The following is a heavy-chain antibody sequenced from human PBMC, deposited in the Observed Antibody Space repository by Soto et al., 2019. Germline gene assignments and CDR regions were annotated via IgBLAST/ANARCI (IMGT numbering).Heavy chain of an antibody. Sequence: SETLSLTCTVSGGSISSSSYYWGWIRQPPGKGLEWIGSIYYRGNTYYNPSLKSRVTISVDTSKNQFSMKLSSVTAADTAVYYCAREGGGYCSGGSCQVDYWGQGTLVTVSS. CDR1: GGSISSSSYY. D-gene: IGHD2-15*01. CDR2: IYYRGNT. J-gene: IGHJ4*02. CDR3: AREGGGYCSGGSCQVDY. V-gene: IGHV4-39*02.